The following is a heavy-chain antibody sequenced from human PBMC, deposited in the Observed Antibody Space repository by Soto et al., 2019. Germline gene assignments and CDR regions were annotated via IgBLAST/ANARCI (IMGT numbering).Heavy chain of an antibody. CDR3: WRHDKTALPPLDS. V-gene: IGHV1-69*06. CDR2: TIPAFGTA. D-gene: IGHD1-1*01. CDR1: GAGDTFSNYG. J-gene: IGHJ4*02. Sequence: QVHLVQSGAEVKSPGSAVKVSGKVSGAGDTFSNYGLNWMRQAPGQGLEWMGGTIPAFGTANYAQKFQGRVTITADTSTTTAYMELSSLRSDDTAVYYCWRHDKTALPPLDSWGQGTLVSVSS.